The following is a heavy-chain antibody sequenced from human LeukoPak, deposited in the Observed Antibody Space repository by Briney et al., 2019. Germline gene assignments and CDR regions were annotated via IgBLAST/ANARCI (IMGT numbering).Heavy chain of an antibody. CDR3: AKIPSPPPNYDFWSGYYNENDY. V-gene: IGHV3-66*01. Sequence: HPGGSLRLSCAASGFTVSSNSINWVRQAPGKGLEWVSVIYSGGNTYYADSVKGRFTISRDNSKNTLYLQMNSLRAEDTAVYYCAKIPSPPPNYDFWSGYYNENDYWGQGTLVTVSS. J-gene: IGHJ4*02. D-gene: IGHD3-3*01. CDR1: GFTVSSNS. CDR2: IYSGGNT.